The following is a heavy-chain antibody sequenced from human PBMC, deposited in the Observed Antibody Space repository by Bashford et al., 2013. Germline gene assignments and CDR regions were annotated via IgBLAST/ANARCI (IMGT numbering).Heavy chain of an antibody. V-gene: IGHV1-2*02. CDR2: INPNSGGT. Sequence: WVRQAPGHGLEWMAYINPNSGGTNYAQNFQGRVTLTRDTSISTTYIELSGLRSDDTAVYYCARDPPTGGSYYMDVWGKGTTVTVSS. CDR3: ARDPPTGGSYYMDV. J-gene: IGHJ6*03. D-gene: IGHD2-8*02.